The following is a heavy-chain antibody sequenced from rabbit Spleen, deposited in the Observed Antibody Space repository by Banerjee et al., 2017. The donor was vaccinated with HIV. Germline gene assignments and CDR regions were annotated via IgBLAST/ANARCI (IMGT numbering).Heavy chain of an antibody. Sequence: QEQLEESGGGLVKPEGSLTLTCKASGFSFSDRDVMCWVRQAPGKGLEWIACTAGGRSTFTYYASWAKGRFTISKTSATTVTLQMTSLTAADTATYFCARDYDSSGYDHDLWGPGTLVTVS. CDR3: ARDYDSSGYDHDL. CDR1: GFSFSDRDV. J-gene: IGHJ4*01. D-gene: IGHD6-1*01. V-gene: IGHV1S45*01. CDR2: TAGGRSTFT.